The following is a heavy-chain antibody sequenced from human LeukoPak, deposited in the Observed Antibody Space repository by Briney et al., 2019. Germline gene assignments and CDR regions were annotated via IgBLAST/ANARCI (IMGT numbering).Heavy chain of an antibody. CDR2: ISGSGGST. D-gene: IGHD4-17*01. J-gene: IGHJ4*02. Sequence: AGGSLRLSCAASGFTFSSYAMSWVRQAPGKGLEWVSAISGSGGSTYYADSVKGRFTISRDNSKNTLYLQMNSLRAEDTAVYYCAKGRPPHGTTVRYFDYWGQGTLVTVSS. V-gene: IGHV3-23*01. CDR1: GFTFSSYA. CDR3: AKGRPPHGTTVRYFDY.